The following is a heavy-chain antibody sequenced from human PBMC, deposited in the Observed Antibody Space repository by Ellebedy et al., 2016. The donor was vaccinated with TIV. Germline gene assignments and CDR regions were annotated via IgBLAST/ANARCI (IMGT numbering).Heavy chain of an antibody. V-gene: IGHV3-74*01. CDR3: ARDIPQRPNPARFDP. CDR2: ISSDGSYT. Sequence: PGGSLRLSCTASGFTFSSHWMHWVRQAPGKGLVWVSRISSDGSYTSCADSVKGRFTISRDNAKNTLYLQMNSLRAEDTAVYYCARDIPQRPNPARFDPWGQGTLVTVSS. J-gene: IGHJ5*02. D-gene: IGHD1-1*01. CDR1: GFTFSSHW.